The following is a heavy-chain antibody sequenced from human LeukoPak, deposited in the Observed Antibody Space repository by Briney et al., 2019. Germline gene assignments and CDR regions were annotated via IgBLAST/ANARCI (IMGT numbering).Heavy chain of an antibody. V-gene: IGHV3-53*01. J-gene: IGHJ4*02. CDR2: IYTGGPT. Sequence: GGSLRLSCVASGLSVSSNYMSWVRQAPGKGLEWVSVIYTGGPTYYADSVKGRFIISRDNSKNTLYLQMNSLRAEDTAVYYCAVAGNGPIDYWGQGTLVTVSS. D-gene: IGHD5-12*01. CDR1: GLSVSSNY. CDR3: AVAGNGPIDY.